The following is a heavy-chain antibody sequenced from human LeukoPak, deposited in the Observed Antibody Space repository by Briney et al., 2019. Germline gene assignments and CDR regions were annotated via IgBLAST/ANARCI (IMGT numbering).Heavy chain of an antibody. V-gene: IGHV4-39*01. D-gene: IGHD6-13*01. J-gene: IGHJ5*02. CDR3: ARVSRSRRYIAAAGYNWFDP. CDR2: IYYSGRT. CDR1: SGSISSGYYY. Sequence: PSETLSLTCTVSSGSISSGYYYWAWIRQPPGKGLEWIGNIYYSGRTYYSPSLKSRLTITVDTSKTQVSLRLSSVTAADSAVYYCARVSRSRRYIAAAGYNWFDPWGQGTLVTVSS.